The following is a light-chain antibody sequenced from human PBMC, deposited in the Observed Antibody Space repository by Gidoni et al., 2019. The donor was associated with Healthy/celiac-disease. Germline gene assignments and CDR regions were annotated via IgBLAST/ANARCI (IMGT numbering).Light chain of an antibody. CDR1: QDISNN. V-gene: IGKV1-33*01. Sequence: DIQMTQSPSSLSASVGDRVTIPCQASQDISNNLNWYQQKPGKAPKLLIYGASNLETGVPSRFSGSGSGTDFTFTISSLQPEDIATYYCQQYDNRPPLTFGGGTKVEIK. CDR2: GAS. CDR3: QQYDNRPPLT. J-gene: IGKJ4*01.